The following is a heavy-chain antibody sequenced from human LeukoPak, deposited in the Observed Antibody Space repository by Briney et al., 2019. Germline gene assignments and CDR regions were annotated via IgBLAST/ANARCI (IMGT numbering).Heavy chain of an antibody. CDR1: GFTFSSYG. Sequence: GRSLRLSCAASGFTFSSYGMHWVRQAPGKGLEWAAVIWYDGSNKYYADSVKGRFTISRDNSKNTVYLQMNSLRAEDTAVYFCARDQSIAGPTTADYWGQGTLVTVSS. V-gene: IGHV3-33*01. CDR2: IWYDGSNK. D-gene: IGHD1-26*01. CDR3: ARDQSIAGPTTADY. J-gene: IGHJ4*02.